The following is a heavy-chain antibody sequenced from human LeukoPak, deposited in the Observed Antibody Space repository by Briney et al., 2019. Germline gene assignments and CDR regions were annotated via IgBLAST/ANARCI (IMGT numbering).Heavy chain of an antibody. CDR1: GYTFTGYY. J-gene: IGHJ4*02. V-gene: IGHV1-2*02. D-gene: IGHD3-10*01. Sequence: GASVKVSRKASGYTFTGYYMHWVRQAPGQGLEWMGWINPNSGGTNYAQKFQGRVTMTRDTSISTAYMELSRLRSDDTAVYYCARAARYYYGSGSYHFFDYWGQGTLVTVSS. CDR3: ARAARYYYGSGSYHFFDY. CDR2: INPNSGGT.